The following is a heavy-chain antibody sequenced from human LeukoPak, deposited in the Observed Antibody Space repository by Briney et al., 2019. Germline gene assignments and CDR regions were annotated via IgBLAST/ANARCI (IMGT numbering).Heavy chain of an antibody. V-gene: IGHV3-23*01. CDR3: ATEARQVSGIVSARDY. CDR1: GFTFSSYA. D-gene: IGHD6-13*01. J-gene: IGHJ4*02. Sequence: EGSLRLSCAASGFTFSSYAMSWVRQAPGKGLKWVSAISGSGDSTYYADPVKGRFTISRDNSKNMLYLQMSSLRAEDTAVYYCATEARQVSGIVSARDYWGQGTLVTVSS. CDR2: ISGSGDST.